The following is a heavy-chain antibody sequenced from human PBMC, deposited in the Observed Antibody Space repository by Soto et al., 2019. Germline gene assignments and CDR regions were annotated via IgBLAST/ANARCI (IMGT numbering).Heavy chain of an antibody. V-gene: IGHV3-23*01. Sequence: GGSLRLSWAASGCTFSSYAMSWVRQAPGKGLEWVSAISGSGGSTYYADSVKGRFTISRDNSKNTLYLQMNSLRAEDTAVYYCATRYCSGGSCYKPDYYYYGMDVWGQGTTVTVSS. J-gene: IGHJ6*02. CDR1: GCTFSSYA. CDR2: ISGSGGST. D-gene: IGHD2-15*01. CDR3: ATRYCSGGSCYKPDYYYYGMDV.